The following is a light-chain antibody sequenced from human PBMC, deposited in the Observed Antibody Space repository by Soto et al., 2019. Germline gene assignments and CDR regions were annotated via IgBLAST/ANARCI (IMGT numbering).Light chain of an antibody. CDR1: QSVSYY. V-gene: IGKV3-15*01. CDR3: QQNKDWPGT. Sequence: EILMTQSPATLSVSPGERVTFSCRASQSVSYYLAWYQQKPGQAPRLLIYDASTRATGVPVRLSGSGSGTEFTLTISSLQSEDFGVYYCQQNKDWPGTFGQGTKVDIK. CDR2: DAS. J-gene: IGKJ1*01.